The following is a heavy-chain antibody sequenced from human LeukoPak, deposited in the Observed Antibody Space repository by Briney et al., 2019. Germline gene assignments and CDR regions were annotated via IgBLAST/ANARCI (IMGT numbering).Heavy chain of an antibody. D-gene: IGHD3-22*01. Sequence: GGSLRLSCAASGFTVSSNYMSWVRQAPGKGLEWVSVIYSGGSTYYADSVKGRFTISRDNSKNTLYLQMNSLRAEDTAVYYCARDWYYYDSSGYYNWGQGTLVTVSS. J-gene: IGHJ4*02. CDR2: IYSGGST. CDR1: GFTVSSNY. CDR3: ARDWYYYDSSGYYN. V-gene: IGHV3-66*01.